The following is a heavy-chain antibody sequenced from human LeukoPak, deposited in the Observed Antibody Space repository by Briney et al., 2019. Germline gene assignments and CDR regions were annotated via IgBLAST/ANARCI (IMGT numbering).Heavy chain of an antibody. CDR1: GFTFCSYE. Sequence: GGSLRLSCAASGFTFCSYEMNWVRQAPGKGLEWVSYISSSGSTIYYADSVKGRFTISRDNAKNSLYLQMNSLRAEDTAVYCCAELGITMIGGVWGKGTTVTISS. CDR2: ISSSGSTI. V-gene: IGHV3-48*03. CDR3: AELGITMIGGV. J-gene: IGHJ6*04. D-gene: IGHD3-10*02.